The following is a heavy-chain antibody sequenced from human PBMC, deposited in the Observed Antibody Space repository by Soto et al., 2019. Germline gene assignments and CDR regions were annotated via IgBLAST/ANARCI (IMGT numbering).Heavy chain of an antibody. Sequence: ASVKVSCKASGYTFTSYYMHWVRQAPGQGLEWMGIINPSGGSTSYAQKFQGRVTMTRDTATSTVYMELSSLRSEDTAVYYCARDLLRITIFGVVIGHYYYYGMDVWGQGTTVTVSS. CDR1: GYTFTSYY. V-gene: IGHV1-46*01. J-gene: IGHJ6*02. CDR2: INPSGGST. D-gene: IGHD3-3*01. CDR3: ARDLLRITIFGVVIGHYYYYGMDV.